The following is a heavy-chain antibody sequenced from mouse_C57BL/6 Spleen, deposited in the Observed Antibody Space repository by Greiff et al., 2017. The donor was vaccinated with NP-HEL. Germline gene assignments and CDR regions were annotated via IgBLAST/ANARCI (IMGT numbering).Heavy chain of an antibody. CDR2: IDPSDSYT. D-gene: IGHD1-1*01. V-gene: IGHV1-50*01. CDR3: ARRRYYYGSSWYFDV. J-gene: IGHJ1*03. CDR1: GYTFTSYW. Sequence: QVQLKESGAELVKPGASVKLSCKASGYTFTSYWMQWVKQRPGQGLEWIGEIDPSDSYTNYNQKFKGKATLTVDTSSSTAYMQLSSLTSEDSAVYYCARRRYYYGSSWYFDVWGTGTTVTVSS.